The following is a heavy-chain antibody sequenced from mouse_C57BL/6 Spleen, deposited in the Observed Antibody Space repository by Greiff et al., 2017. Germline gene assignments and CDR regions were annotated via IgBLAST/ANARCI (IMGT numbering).Heavy chain of an antibody. CDR3: ARHDHYYGSSYWYFDV. D-gene: IGHD1-1*01. CDR2: ISGGGGNT. CDR1: GFTFSSYT. J-gene: IGHJ1*03. Sequence: EVMLVESGGGLVKPGGSLKLSCAASGFTFSSYTMSWVRQTPEKRLEWVATISGGGGNTYYPDSVKGRFTISRDNAKNTLYLQMSSLRSEDTALYYCARHDHYYGSSYWYFDVWGTGTTVTVSS. V-gene: IGHV5-9*01.